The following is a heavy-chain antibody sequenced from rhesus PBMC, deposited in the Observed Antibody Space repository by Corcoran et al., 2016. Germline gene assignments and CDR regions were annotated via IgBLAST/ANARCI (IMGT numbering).Heavy chain of an antibody. V-gene: IGHV3-116*02. CDR1: GFTFSDYY. CDR2: IGNKANGGTA. Sequence: EVRLVESGGGLVQPGGSLSLSCAASGFTFSDYYMSCVRQAQGKGPERVGFIGNKANGGTAEYADSGKGRFIISRDDSKSSASLQMNSLKTEDAAVYYCAREGSSSFSLDYWGQGVLITISS. J-gene: IGHJ4*01. CDR3: AREGSSSFSLDY. D-gene: IGHD6-43*01.